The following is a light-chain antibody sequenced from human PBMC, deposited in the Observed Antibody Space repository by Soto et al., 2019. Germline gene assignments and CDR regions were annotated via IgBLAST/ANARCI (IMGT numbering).Light chain of an antibody. CDR3: QQTSSAPFT. CDR1: QNINTY. V-gene: IGKV1-39*01. J-gene: IGKJ3*01. CDR2: DAA. Sequence: DIQTTQNTDTLSASLGDRVTISCRASQNINTYLNWYQQKPGKAPKLLIFDAASLQNGVPSRFSGGGSRTDFTLTITSLQPEDFATYYCQQTSSAPFTFGPGTKVHIK.